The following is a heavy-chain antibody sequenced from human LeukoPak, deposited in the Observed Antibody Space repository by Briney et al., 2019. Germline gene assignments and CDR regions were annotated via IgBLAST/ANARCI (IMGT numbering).Heavy chain of an antibody. D-gene: IGHD3-22*01. J-gene: IGHJ1*01. CDR2: ISGSGGST. Sequence: PGGSLRLSCAASGFTVSSNYMSWVRQAPGKGLEWVSAISGSGGSTYYADSVKGRFTISRDNSKNTLYLQMNSLRAEDTAVYYCAKGRYYDSSGYDFQHWGQGTLVTVSS. CDR1: GFTVSSNY. V-gene: IGHV3-23*01. CDR3: AKGRYYDSSGYDFQH.